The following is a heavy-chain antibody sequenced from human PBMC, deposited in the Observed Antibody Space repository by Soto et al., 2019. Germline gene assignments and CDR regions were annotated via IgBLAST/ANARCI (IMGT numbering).Heavy chain of an antibody. V-gene: IGHV3-23*01. Sequence: GGSLRLSCAASGFTFSKFVMRWVRQTPGKGLERVSTITETGGDTYYTDSVKGRFTISRDNSKNTLYLQMTSLRAEDTALYYCTKASPDRHHMDVWGQGTTVTVSS. CDR2: ITETGGDT. CDR3: TKASPDRHHMDV. CDR1: GFTFSKFV. J-gene: IGHJ6*02.